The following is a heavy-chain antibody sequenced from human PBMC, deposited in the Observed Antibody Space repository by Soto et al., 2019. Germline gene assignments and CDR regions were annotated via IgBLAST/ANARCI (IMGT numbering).Heavy chain of an antibody. D-gene: IGHD2-15*01. J-gene: IGHJ4*02. CDR3: AKEIVAAAYVDTSPFDF. Sequence: EVRLLESGGGLVQPGGSLRLSCAASGFTFSSYAMGWVRQAPGKGLEWVSGIDGSGGDTSFADSVKGRFTISRDNSENTLYLHMNSLRAEDKARYFCAKEIVAAAYVDTSPFDFWGQGTLVTVSS. V-gene: IGHV3-23*01. CDR1: GFTFSSYA. CDR2: IDGSGGDT.